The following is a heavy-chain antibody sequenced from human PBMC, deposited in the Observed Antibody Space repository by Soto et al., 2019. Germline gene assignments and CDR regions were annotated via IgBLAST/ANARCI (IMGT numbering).Heavy chain of an antibody. CDR1: GYSISSGYY. CDR3: ASYGSSHYTDWFDP. V-gene: IGHV4-38-2*01. D-gene: IGHD2-15*01. Sequence: SETLSLTCAVSGYSISSGYYWGWIRQPPGKGLEWIGSIYHSGSTYYNPSLKSRVTISVDTSKNQFSLKLSSVTAADTAVYYCASYGSSHYTDWFDPWGQET. J-gene: IGHJ5*02. CDR2: IYHSGST.